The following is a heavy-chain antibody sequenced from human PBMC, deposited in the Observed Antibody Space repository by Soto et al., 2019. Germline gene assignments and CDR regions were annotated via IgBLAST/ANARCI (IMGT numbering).Heavy chain of an antibody. V-gene: IGHV4-39*01. CDR2: IYYSGST. D-gene: IGHD2-15*01. J-gene: IGHJ6*03. CDR3: ARRKRVVAATGYYYYMDV. Sequence: SETLSLNRTVSGDSIIRWSPYYGWIRQHPGKGMELIGSIYYSGSTYYNPSLKSRVTISVDTSKNQFSLKLSSVTAADTAVYYCARRKRVVAATGYYYYMDVWGKGTTVTVSS. CDR1: GDSIIRWSPY.